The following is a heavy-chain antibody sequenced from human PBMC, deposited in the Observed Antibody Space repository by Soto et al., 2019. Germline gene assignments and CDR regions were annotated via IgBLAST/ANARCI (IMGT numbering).Heavy chain of an antibody. D-gene: IGHD3-3*01. V-gene: IGHV3-74*01. J-gene: IGHJ4*02. CDR2: INSDGSST. CDR1: GFTFSSYW. Sequence: GVSLRLSCAASGFTFSSYWMHWVRQAPGKGLVWVSRINSDGSSTSYADSVKGRFTISRDNAKNTLYLQMNSLRAEDTAVYYCARGPYYDFWSGYYSPLGKELGLDYWGQGTLVTVSS. CDR3: ARGPYYDFWSGYYSPLGKELGLDY.